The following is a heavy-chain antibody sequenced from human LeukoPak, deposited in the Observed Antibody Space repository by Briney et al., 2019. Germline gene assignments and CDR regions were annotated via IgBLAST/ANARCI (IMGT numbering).Heavy chain of an antibody. D-gene: IGHD1-26*01. CDR1: GYTFTSYA. Sequence: ASVKVSCKASGYTFTSYAMNWVRQAPGQGLEWMGWINTNTGNPTYAQGFTGRFVFSLDTSVSTAYLQISSLKAEDTAVYYCARRFAGATVVRRYYYYYMDVWGKGTTVTVSS. J-gene: IGHJ6*03. CDR2: INTNTGNP. CDR3: ARRFAGATVVRRYYYYYMDV. V-gene: IGHV7-4-1*02.